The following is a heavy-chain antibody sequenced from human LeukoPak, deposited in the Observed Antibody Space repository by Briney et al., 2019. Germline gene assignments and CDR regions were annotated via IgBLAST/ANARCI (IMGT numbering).Heavy chain of an antibody. D-gene: IGHD2-2*01. J-gene: IGHJ4*02. CDR3: ARDEAPMLAFVY. CDR1: GYTFTAYY. Sequence: ASVKVSCKAFGYTFTAYYIHWVRQTPGQGLEWMGWVNPNSGDTNSAERFQGRVTMTRDTSINTAYMELTRLTSDDTAVYYCARDEAPMLAFVYWGLGTLVSVSS. V-gene: IGHV1-2*02. CDR2: VNPNSGDT.